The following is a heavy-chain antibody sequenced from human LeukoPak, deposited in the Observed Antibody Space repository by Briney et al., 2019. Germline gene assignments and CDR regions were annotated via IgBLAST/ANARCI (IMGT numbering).Heavy chain of an antibody. Sequence: GASVKLSCKASGYTFTGYYMHWVRQAPGQGLEWRGWINPNSGGTNYAQKFQGRVTMTRDTSISTAYMELSRLRSDDTAVYYCARMYHDILTGYLYYFDYWGQGTLVTVSS. CDR1: GYTFTGYY. CDR2: INPNSGGT. D-gene: IGHD3-9*01. J-gene: IGHJ4*02. CDR3: ARMYHDILTGYLYYFDY. V-gene: IGHV1-2*02.